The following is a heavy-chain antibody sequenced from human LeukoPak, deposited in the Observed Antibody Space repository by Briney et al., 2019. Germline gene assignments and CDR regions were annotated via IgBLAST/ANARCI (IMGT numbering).Heavy chain of an antibody. V-gene: IGHV3-23*01. CDR2: ISGSGGSI. J-gene: IGHJ4*02. CDR1: GFTFSSYT. CDR3: AKEAVAAAGPFDY. D-gene: IGHD6-13*01. Sequence: PGGSLRLSCAASGFTFSSYTMNWVRQAPGKGLEWVSSISGSGGSIYYADSVKGRFTISRDNSKSTLYLQMNSLRAEDTAMYYCAKEAVAAAGPFDYWGQGTLVTVYS.